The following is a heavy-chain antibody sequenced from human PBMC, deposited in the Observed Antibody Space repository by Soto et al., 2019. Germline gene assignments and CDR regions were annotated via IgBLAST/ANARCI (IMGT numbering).Heavy chain of an antibody. Sequence: PWGSLRLSCAPSGFSVSRNYMSWVRLAPGQGLEWVSVIYSGGSTYYADSVKGRFTISRDNSKNTLYLQMNSLRAEDTAVYYCARERRYTELLWFGELLYDDYGMDVWGQGTTVTVSS. V-gene: IGHV3-53*01. D-gene: IGHD3-10*01. CDR2: IYSGGST. CDR1: GFSVSRNY. CDR3: ARERRYTELLWFGELLYDDYGMDV. J-gene: IGHJ6*02.